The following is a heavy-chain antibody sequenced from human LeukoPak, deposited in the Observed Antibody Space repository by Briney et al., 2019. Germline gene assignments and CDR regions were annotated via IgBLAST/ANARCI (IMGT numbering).Heavy chain of an antibody. Sequence: GGSLRLSCAASGFTFSSNGMHWVRQAPGKGLEWVAFIQNDGNNKKYADSVKGRFTISRDNSKNTLYLQMNSLRPADTPVYYCARDWGTSSLYRVIWGQGTLVTVSS. V-gene: IGHV3-30*02. CDR1: GFTFSSNG. CDR3: ARDWGTSSLYRVI. J-gene: IGHJ4*02. D-gene: IGHD6-6*01. CDR2: IQNDGNNK.